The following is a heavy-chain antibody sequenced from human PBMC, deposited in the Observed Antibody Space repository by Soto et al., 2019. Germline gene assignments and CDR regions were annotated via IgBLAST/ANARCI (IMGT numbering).Heavy chain of an antibody. V-gene: IGHV4-34*01. CDR3: ARGSPYSSSWYRWFDP. Sequence: QVQLQQWGAGLLKPSETLSLTCAVYGGSFSGYYWSWIRQPPGKGLEWIGEINHSGSTNYNPSLKGRVTISVATSKNQFSLQLSSVTAADTAVYYCARGSPYSSSWYRWFDPWGQGTLVTVSS. J-gene: IGHJ5*02. CDR1: GGSFSGYY. CDR2: INHSGST. D-gene: IGHD6-13*01.